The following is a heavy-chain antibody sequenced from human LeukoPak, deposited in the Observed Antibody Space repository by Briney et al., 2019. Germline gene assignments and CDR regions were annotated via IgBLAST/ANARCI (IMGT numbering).Heavy chain of an antibody. CDR3: ARATYCDAGNCNYYYGMDV. D-gene: IGHD2-21*01. J-gene: IGHJ6*02. Sequence: GGSLRLSCEASGFTLSSYSLNWVRQAPGKGLEWVSSISTSSVYIYYADSVKGRFTISRDNAKKSLYLQMNSLRAEDTAVYYCARATYCDAGNCNYYYGMDVWGQGTTVTVSS. CDR1: GFTLSSYS. CDR2: ISTSSVYI. V-gene: IGHV3-21*01.